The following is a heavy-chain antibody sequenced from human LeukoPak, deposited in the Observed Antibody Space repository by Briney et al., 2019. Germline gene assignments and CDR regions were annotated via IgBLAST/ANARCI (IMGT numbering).Heavy chain of an antibody. D-gene: IGHD6-19*01. CDR3: ARGNVEWLVEGPFDY. CDR2: INPNSGGT. CDR1: GYTFTGYY. V-gene: IGHV1-2*02. J-gene: IGHJ4*02. Sequence: ASVKVSCKASGYTFTGYYMHWVRQAPGQGLEWMGWINPNSGGTNYAQKFQGRVTMTRDTSISTAYMELSRLRSDDTAVHYCARGNVEWLVEGPFDYWGQGTLVTVSS.